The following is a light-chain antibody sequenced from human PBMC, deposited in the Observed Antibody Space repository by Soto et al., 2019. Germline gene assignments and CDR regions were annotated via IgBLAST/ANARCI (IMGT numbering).Light chain of an antibody. Sequence: QSVLTQPPSASETPGQRVTNSCSTSSSNIGGNTVNWYQQLPGTAPRLLIYSYDQRPSGVPDRLSGSKSGTSASLAISGLQSEDEADYYCAAWDASLNGYVFGTGTNLTVL. V-gene: IGLV1-44*01. CDR3: AAWDASLNGYV. J-gene: IGLJ1*01. CDR1: SSNIGGNT. CDR2: SYD.